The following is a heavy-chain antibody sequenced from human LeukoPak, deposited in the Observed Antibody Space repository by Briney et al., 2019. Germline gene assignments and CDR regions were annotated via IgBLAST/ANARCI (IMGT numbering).Heavy chain of an antibody. Sequence: PGGSLRLSCAASGFTFSSYAMSWVRRTPGKGLEWLSSISGSGDGTFYSDSLRGRFTISRDNSKNTLYLQMKSLRAGDTAVYYCAKAPSVTSRSGIDYWGQGTLVTVSS. J-gene: IGHJ4*02. V-gene: IGHV3-23*01. CDR1: GFTFSSYA. CDR3: AKAPSVTSRSGIDY. CDR2: ISGSGDGT.